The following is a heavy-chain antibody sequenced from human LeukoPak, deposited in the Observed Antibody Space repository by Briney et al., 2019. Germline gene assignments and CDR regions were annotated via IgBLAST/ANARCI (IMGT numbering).Heavy chain of an antibody. V-gene: IGHV3-23*01. CDR3: AKNPDYGVKYDWFDP. CDR1: GFTFSSYA. CDR2: ISGSGGST. Sequence: GGSLRLSCAASGFTFSSYATSWVRQAPGKGLEWVSAISGSGGSTYYADSVKGRFTISRDNSKNTLYLQMNSLRAEDTAVYYCAKNPDYGVKYDWFDPWGQGTLVTVSS. J-gene: IGHJ5*02. D-gene: IGHD4-17*01.